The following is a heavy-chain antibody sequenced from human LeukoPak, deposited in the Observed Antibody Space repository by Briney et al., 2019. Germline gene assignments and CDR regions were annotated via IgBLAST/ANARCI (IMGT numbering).Heavy chain of an antibody. CDR3: ARGGYYYDTCGPFDY. Sequence: SQTLSLTCTVSGGSINSGGYYWSWIRQHPGKGLEWIGYISHSGSTSYNPSLKSRVTMSVDTSNNEFSLRLTSVTAADTAVYYCARGGYYYDTCGPFDYWGQGTLVTVSS. CDR2: ISHSGST. V-gene: IGHV4-31*03. CDR1: GGSINSGGYY. J-gene: IGHJ4*02. D-gene: IGHD3-22*01.